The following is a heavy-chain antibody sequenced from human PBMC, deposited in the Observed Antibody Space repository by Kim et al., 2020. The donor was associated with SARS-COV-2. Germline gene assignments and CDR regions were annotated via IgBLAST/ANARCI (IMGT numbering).Heavy chain of an antibody. CDR3: ARGPGGDWYGPSAMDV. V-gene: IGHV1-18*01. CDR1: GYSFTNYG. Sequence: ASVKVSCKASGYSFTNYGVTWVRQAPGQGLEWMGWISAHSGATKSTQKFRGRVTMTTDTSTSTAYMELRSLRSDDTAVYYCARGPGGDWYGPSAMDVWGQGTTVTVSS. CDR2: ISAHSGAT. J-gene: IGHJ6*02. D-gene: IGHD2-21*01.